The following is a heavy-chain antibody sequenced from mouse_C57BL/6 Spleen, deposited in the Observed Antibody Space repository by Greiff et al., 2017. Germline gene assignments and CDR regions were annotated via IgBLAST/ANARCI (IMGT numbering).Heavy chain of an antibody. V-gene: IGHV1-7*01. Sequence: QVQLQQSGAELAKPGASVQLSCKASGYTFTSYWMHWVKQRPGQGLEWIGYLNPSSGYTKYNQKFKDKATLTADKSSSTAYMQLRSLTYEDSAVYYCARGDYYGSSYGGLAMDYWGQGTSVTVSS. CDR1: GYTFTSYW. CDR2: LNPSSGYT. CDR3: ARGDYYGSSYGGLAMDY. J-gene: IGHJ4*01. D-gene: IGHD1-1*01.